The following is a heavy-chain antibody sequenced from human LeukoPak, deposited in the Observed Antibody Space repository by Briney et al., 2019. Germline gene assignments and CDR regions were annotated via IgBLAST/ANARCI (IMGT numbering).Heavy chain of an antibody. Sequence: ASVKVSCKASGYTFTSYGISWVRQAPGQGLEWMGWISAYNGNTNYAQKLQGRVTMTTDTSTSTAYMELRSLRSDDTAVYYCARGNYDFWSGYYYCDYWGQGTLVTVSS. CDR3: ARGNYDFWSGYYYCDY. CDR1: GYTFTSYG. V-gene: IGHV1-18*01. CDR2: ISAYNGNT. D-gene: IGHD3-3*01. J-gene: IGHJ4*02.